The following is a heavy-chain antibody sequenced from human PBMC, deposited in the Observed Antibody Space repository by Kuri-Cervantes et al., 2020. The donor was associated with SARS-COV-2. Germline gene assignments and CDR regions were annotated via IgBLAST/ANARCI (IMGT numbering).Heavy chain of an antibody. J-gene: IGHJ6*02. CDR3: ASIVVVPAASGYYYYYGMDV. V-gene: IGHV4-34*01. D-gene: IGHD2-2*01. Sequence: ESLKISCAVYGGSFSGYYWSWIRQPPGKGLEWIGEINHSGSTNYNPSLKSRVTISVDTSKNQFSLKLSSVTAADTAVYYRASIVVVPAASGYYYYYGMDVWGQGTTVTVSS. CDR1: GGSFSGYY. CDR2: INHSGST.